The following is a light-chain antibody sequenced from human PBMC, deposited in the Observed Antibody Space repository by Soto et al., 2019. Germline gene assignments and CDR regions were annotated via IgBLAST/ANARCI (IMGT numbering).Light chain of an antibody. CDR3: QQYGSSPET. V-gene: IGKV3-20*01. CDR2: GAS. CDR1: QSVSSSY. J-gene: IGKJ1*01. Sequence: EIVLTQSPGTLSLSPGERATLSCRASQSVSSSYLAWYQQKPGQAPRLLIYGASNRATGIPDRFSGSGSGTDFTLTMSRLVPEDFAVYYCQQYGSSPETFGQGTKVEIK.